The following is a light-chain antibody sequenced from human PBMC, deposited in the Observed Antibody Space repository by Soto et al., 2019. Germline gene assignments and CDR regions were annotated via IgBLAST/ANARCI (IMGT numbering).Light chain of an antibody. CDR1: SSNIGAGYD. V-gene: IGLV1-40*01. Sequence: QSVLTQPPSVSGAPGQRVTISCTGSSSNIGAGYDVHWYQQRPGTAPKLLFFGNITRPSGVPARFSGSKSGTSASRASTGLQAEDEGDYYGQSYDSTLSARYVFGSGTKPTVL. CDR2: GNI. J-gene: IGLJ1*01. CDR3: QSYDSTLSARYV.